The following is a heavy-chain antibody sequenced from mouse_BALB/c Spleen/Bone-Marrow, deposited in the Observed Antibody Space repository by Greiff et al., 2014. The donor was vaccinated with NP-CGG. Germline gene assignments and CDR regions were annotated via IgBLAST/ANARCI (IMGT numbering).Heavy chain of an antibody. CDR1: GFDFSGYW. Sequence: VQLKESGGGLVQPGGSLKLSCAASGFDFSGYWMTWVRQAPGKGLEWIGEINPDSSTINYTPSLKDKVIISRDNAKNTLYLQMSKVRSEDTALYYCARNGYYGWIAYWGQGTLVTVSA. CDR3: ARNGYYGWIAY. V-gene: IGHV4-1*02. CDR2: INPDSSTI. J-gene: IGHJ3*01. D-gene: IGHD2-3*01.